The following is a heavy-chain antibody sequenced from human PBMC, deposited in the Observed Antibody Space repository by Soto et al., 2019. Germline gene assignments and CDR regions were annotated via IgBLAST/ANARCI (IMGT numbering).Heavy chain of an antibody. Sequence: EGHLVDSGGGLVQPGGSLRLSCEASGIIFSTHWMSWVRQAPGKGLEWVANIKEDGSAKYYVDSVRGRFTISRDNAKNSLYLQMNSLRVEDTAVYYCARDEAGYALWGQGTLVTVSS. CDR3: ARDEAGYAL. CDR1: GIIFSTHW. V-gene: IGHV3-7*01. J-gene: IGHJ4*02. D-gene: IGHD2-2*01. CDR2: IKEDGSAK.